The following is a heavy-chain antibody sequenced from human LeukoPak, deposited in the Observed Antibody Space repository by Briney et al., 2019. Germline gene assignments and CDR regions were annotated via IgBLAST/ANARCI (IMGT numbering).Heavy chain of an antibody. CDR2: IRSKANTYAT. Sequence: GGSLRLSCAASGFTFSGSDMHWVRQASGKGLEWVGRIRSKANTYATAYAASVKGRFTISRDNAKDTLYLQMNSLRAEDTAVYYCTGHHQAYSRTYWGQGTLVTVSS. CDR1: GFTFSGSD. V-gene: IGHV3-73*01. D-gene: IGHD4-11*01. J-gene: IGHJ4*02. CDR3: TGHHQAYSRTY.